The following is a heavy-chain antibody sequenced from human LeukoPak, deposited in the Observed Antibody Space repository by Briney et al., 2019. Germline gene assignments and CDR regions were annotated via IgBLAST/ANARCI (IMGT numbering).Heavy chain of an antibody. J-gene: IGHJ6*02. CDR2: ISSGGSTI. CDR3: APDYYYYGMVV. CDR1: GFTFSTYE. V-gene: IGHV3-48*03. Sequence: GGSLRLSCAAPGFTFSTYEMNWVRQAPGKGLEWVSYISSGGSTIYYADSVKGRFTISRDNAKSSLFLQMNSLRAEDTAVYYCAPDYYYYGMVVRGQGTTVTVTS.